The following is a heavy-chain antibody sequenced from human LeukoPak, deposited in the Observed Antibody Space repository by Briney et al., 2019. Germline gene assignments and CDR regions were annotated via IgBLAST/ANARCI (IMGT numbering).Heavy chain of an antibody. CDR1: GFTLRSYV. CDR3: AKDRLLGSGSYDY. Sequence: GGSLRLSCVASGFTLRSYVMNWVRQTPGKGLEWVSSISGSGDSTFYADSVKGRFSISRDNSKNTLYLQVNGLRTEDTAVYYCAKDRLLGSGSYDYWGQGTLVTVSS. CDR2: ISGSGDST. V-gene: IGHV3-23*01. J-gene: IGHJ4*02. D-gene: IGHD3-10*01.